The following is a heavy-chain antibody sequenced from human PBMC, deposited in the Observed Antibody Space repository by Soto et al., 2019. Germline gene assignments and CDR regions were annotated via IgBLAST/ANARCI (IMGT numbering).Heavy chain of an antibody. Sequence: SETLSLTCTVSGGSISSSNYYWGWIRQPPGKGLEWIGSIYYSGSTYYNPSLKSRVTISVDTSKNQFSLKLSSVTAADTAVYYCETQEVGGSYVYTFDPWGQGTLVTVS. J-gene: IGHJ5*02. D-gene: IGHD1-26*01. V-gene: IGHV4-39*01. CDR1: GGSISSSNYY. CDR3: ETQEVGGSYVYTFDP. CDR2: IYYSGST.